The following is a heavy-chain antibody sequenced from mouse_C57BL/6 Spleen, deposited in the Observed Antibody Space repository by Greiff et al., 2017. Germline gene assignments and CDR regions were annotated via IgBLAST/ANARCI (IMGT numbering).Heavy chain of an antibody. Sequence: EVQVVESGPGLVKPSQSLSLTCSVTGYSITSGYYWNWIRQFPGNKLEWMGYISYDGSNNYNPSLKNRISITRDTSKNQFFLKLNSVTTEDTATYYCARDGELTSPWFAYWGQGTLVTVSA. V-gene: IGHV3-6*01. J-gene: IGHJ3*01. CDR2: ISYDGSN. CDR3: ARDGELTSPWFAY. CDR1: GYSITSGYY. D-gene: IGHD3-3*01.